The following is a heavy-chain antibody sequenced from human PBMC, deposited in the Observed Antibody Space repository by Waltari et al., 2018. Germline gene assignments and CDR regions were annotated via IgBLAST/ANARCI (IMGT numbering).Heavy chain of an antibody. Sequence: QVQLVQSGAEVKKPGASVKVSCKASGYTFTSYGISWVRQAPGQGLEWMGWISAYNGNTNYAQKLQGRVTMTTDTSTSTAYMELRSLRSDDTAVYYCARYQDSSYDFWSGYLAPDYWGQGTLVTVSS. V-gene: IGHV1-18*01. J-gene: IGHJ4*02. D-gene: IGHD3-3*01. CDR3: ARYQDSSYDFWSGYLAPDY. CDR1: GYTFTSYG. CDR2: ISAYNGNT.